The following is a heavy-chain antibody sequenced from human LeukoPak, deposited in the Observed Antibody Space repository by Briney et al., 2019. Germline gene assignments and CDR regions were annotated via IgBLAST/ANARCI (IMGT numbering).Heavy chain of an antibody. J-gene: IGHJ6*02. CDR1: GGSISSGGYY. V-gene: IGHV4-31*03. Sequence: SETLSLTCTVSGGSISSGGYYWSWIRQHPGKGLEWIGYIYYSGSTYYNPSLKSRVTISVDTSKNQFSLKLSSVTAADTAVYYCARGKYYDNLTSLPMDVWGQGTTVTVSS. CDR2: IYYSGST. CDR3: ARGKYYDNLTSLPMDV. D-gene: IGHD3-9*01.